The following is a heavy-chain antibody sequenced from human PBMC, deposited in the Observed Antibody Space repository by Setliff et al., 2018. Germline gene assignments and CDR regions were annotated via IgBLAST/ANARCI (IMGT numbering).Heavy chain of an antibody. V-gene: IGHV5-51*01. CDR2: IYPGDSDS. D-gene: IGHD1-26*01. J-gene: IGHJ3*02. Sequence: GESLKISCKGSGYRFSSHWIGWVRQMPGKGLEWMGIIYPGDSDSRYSPSFQGQVTISADKSISTAYLQWSSLKASDTAMYYCASSSGSSSNDAFDIWGQGTTVTASS. CDR1: GYRFSSHW. CDR3: ASSSGSSSNDAFDI.